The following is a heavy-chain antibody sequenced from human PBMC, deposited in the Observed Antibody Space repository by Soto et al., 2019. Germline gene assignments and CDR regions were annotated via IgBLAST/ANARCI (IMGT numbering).Heavy chain of an antibody. CDR2: INHSGST. CDR1: DGYFIGYY. CDR3: ARGPTGYSSSWYAHWFDP. D-gene: IGHD6-13*01. V-gene: IGHV4-34*01. Sequence: SEPQSHTCAVYDGYFIGYYGSWVRQPPGNGLEWIGEINHSGSTNYNPSLKSRVTISVDTSKNQFSLKLSSVTAADTAVYYCARGPTGYSSSWYAHWFDPWGQGTLVTVSS. J-gene: IGHJ5*02.